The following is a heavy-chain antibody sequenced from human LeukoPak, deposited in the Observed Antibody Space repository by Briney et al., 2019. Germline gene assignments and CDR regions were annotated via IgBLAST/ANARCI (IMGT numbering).Heavy chain of an antibody. V-gene: IGHV1-69*05. CDR3: ARTPNSVDYYYYMDV. Sequence: SVKVSCKASGYTFTSYDINWVRQATGQGLEWMGGIIPIFGTANYAQKFQGRVTITTDESTSTAYMELSSLRSEDTAVYYCARTPNSVDYYYYMDVWGKGTTVTVSS. CDR1: GYTFTSYD. D-gene: IGHD4-23*01. CDR2: IIPIFGTA. J-gene: IGHJ6*03.